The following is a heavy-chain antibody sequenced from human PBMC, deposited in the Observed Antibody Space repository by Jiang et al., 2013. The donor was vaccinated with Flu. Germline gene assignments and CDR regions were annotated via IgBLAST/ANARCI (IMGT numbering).Heavy chain of an antibody. Sequence: VQLVESGGGLVQPGGSLRLSCAASGFTFSSYAMSWVRQAPGKGLEWVSAISGSGGSTYYADSVKGRFTISRDNSKNTLYLQMNSLRAEDTAVYYCAKLFRGYSGYFRGYFDYWGQGTLVTVSS. CDR3: AKLFRGYSGYFRGYFDY. CDR1: GFTFSSYA. V-gene: IGHV3-23*04. J-gene: IGHJ4*02. D-gene: IGHD5-12*01. CDR2: ISGSGGST.